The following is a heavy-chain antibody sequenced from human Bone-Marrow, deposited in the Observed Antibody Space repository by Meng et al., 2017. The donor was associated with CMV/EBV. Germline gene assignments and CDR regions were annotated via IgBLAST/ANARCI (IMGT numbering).Heavy chain of an antibody. V-gene: IGHV1-69*05. CDR3: AGDEGLDYILTGIERGGGMDV. CDR1: GGTFSSYA. J-gene: IGHJ6*02. Sequence: SVKVSCKASGGTFSSYAISWVRQAPGQGLEWRGGIIPSFGTANYGQKFEGRVTITTVKSTSTAYRELTSMRFEDTAVYYCAGDEGLDYILTGIERGGGMDVWGQRTTVTVSS. CDR2: IIPSFGTA. D-gene: IGHD3-9*01.